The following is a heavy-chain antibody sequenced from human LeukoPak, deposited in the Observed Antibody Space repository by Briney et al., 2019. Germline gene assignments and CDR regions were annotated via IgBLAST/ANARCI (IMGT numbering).Heavy chain of an antibody. V-gene: IGHV3-7*03. Sequence: GGSLRLSCAASGLTFSGFWMSWVRQAPGKGLEWVANIREDGNEKHYVDSVKGRFTISRDNAKDSLYLQMNSLRAEDTAVYYCASHEKPYYYDSSGYYSRYAFDIWGQGTMVTVSS. CDR2: IREDGNEK. J-gene: IGHJ3*02. CDR1: GLTFSGFW. D-gene: IGHD3-22*01. CDR3: ASHEKPYYYDSSGYYSRYAFDI.